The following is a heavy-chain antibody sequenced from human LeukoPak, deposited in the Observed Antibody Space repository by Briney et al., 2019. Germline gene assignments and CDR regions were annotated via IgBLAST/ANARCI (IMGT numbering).Heavy chain of an antibody. V-gene: IGHV4-38-2*02. CDR3: ARDGVFHDSDGYSFDY. D-gene: IGHD3-22*01. CDR1: GFMFSFYS. CDR2: IYHSGTT. Sequence: KSGGSLRLSCAASGFMFSFYSINWVRQAPGKGLEWIASIYHSGTTYYNPSLRNRVTLFVDTSKNQFSLKLTSLTAADTAVYYCARDGVFHDSDGYSFDYWGQGTLVTVSS. J-gene: IGHJ4*02.